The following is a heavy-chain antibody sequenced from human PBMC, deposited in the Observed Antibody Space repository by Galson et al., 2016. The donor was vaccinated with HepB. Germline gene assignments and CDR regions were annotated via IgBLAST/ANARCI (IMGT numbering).Heavy chain of an antibody. Sequence: SVKVSCKASGYSLTELSIHWVRQAPGKGLEGMGGFDPEDGEIIYAQKFQGRVTMSEDTAADTAYLELKSLRSEDTAIYYCAAVPLSVYAGGNYWGQGTLVTVSS. CDR1: GYSLTELS. D-gene: IGHD5/OR15-5a*01. CDR2: FDPEDGEI. CDR3: AAVPLSVYAGGNY. V-gene: IGHV1-24*01. J-gene: IGHJ4*02.